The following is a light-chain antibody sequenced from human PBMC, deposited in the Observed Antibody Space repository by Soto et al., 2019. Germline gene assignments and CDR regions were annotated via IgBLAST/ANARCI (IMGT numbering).Light chain of an antibody. Sequence: DIQITQSPSTVSAYVGDSVTITCRASQSVSGWLAWYQQKPGKAPKLLIYKTSSLESGVPSRLSGSGSGTEFTLTIRSLQPDDFATYYCLQYNSLYAFGQGTKVDIK. J-gene: IGKJ2*01. CDR2: KTS. CDR3: LQYNSLYA. V-gene: IGKV1-5*03. CDR1: QSVSGW.